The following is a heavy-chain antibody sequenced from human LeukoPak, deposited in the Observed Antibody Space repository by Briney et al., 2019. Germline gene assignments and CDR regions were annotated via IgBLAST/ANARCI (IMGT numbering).Heavy chain of an antibody. CDR3: ARSSPDYYDRGYFDY. V-gene: IGHV1-2*02. CDR2: INPNSGGT. J-gene: IGHJ4*02. CDR1: GYTFTGYY. D-gene: IGHD3-22*01. Sequence: ASVKVSCKASGYTFTGYYMHWVRQAPGQGLEWMGWINPNSGGTNYAQKFQGRVTMTGDTSISTAYMELSRLRSDDTAVYYCARSSPDYYDRGYFDYWGQGTLVTVSS.